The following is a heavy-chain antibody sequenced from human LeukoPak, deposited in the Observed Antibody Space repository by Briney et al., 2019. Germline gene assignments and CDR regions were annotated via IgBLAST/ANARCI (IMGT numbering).Heavy chain of an antibody. D-gene: IGHD1-1*01. J-gene: IGHJ3*02. V-gene: IGHV3-23*01. CDR2: ISAGADVI. Sequence: PGGSLRLSCEAAGFPFRDYPMGWVRRASGKRLEWVSGISAGADVIFYADPVKGRFTISRDNSKNTLYLQMNSLRAEDSAEYYCAKSLLTTATGTGRAFDIWGQGTMVTVSS. CDR1: GFPFRDYP. CDR3: AKSLLTTATGTGRAFDI.